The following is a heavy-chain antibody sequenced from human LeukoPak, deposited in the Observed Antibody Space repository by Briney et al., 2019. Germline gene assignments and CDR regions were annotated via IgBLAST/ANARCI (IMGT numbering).Heavy chain of an antibody. Sequence: PGGSLRLSCAASEFTFSNYAMTWVRQAPGEGLEWVSSISGSGASTYYADSVKGRFTISRDNSKDTLYLQFNSLRAEDTAVYYCAKDKASVAAKGPFDYWGQGTLVTVSS. J-gene: IGHJ4*02. D-gene: IGHD2-15*01. V-gene: IGHV3-23*01. CDR3: AKDKASVAAKGPFDY. CDR2: ISGSGAST. CDR1: EFTFSNYA.